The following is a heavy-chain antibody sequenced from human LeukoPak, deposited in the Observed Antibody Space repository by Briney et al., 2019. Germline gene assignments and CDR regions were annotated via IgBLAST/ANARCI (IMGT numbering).Heavy chain of an antibody. V-gene: IGHV4-4*02. CDR1: GGSISSSNW. CDR3: ARERDYGDYVAWFDP. CDR2: IYHSGST. D-gene: IGHD4-17*01. J-gene: IGHJ5*02. Sequence: SETLSLTCAVSGGSISSSNWWSCVRQPPGKGLEWIGEIYHSGSTNYNPSLKSRVTISVDKSKNQFSLKLSSVTAADTAVYYCARERDYGDYVAWFDPWGQGTLVTVSS.